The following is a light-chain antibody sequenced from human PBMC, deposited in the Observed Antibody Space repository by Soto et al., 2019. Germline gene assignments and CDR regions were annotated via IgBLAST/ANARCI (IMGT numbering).Light chain of an antibody. CDR2: AAS. V-gene: IGKV1-39*01. CDR1: QNINNY. Sequence: DIQMTQSPSSLSASVGDRVTITCRASQNINNYLNWYQQKPGKAPKLLIYAASTLHSGVPSRFSGSGSGTDFTLTISSLQPDDFATYYCQQYHSFSTFGQGTKVEIK. CDR3: QQYHSFST. J-gene: IGKJ1*01.